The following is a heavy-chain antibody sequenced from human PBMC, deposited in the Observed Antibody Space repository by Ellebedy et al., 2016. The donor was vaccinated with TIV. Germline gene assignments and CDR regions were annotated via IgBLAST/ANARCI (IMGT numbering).Heavy chain of an antibody. V-gene: IGHV3-7*01. CDR2: IRQDGSDK. CDR3: ATDGSYGDYRSPTHAFEI. Sequence: GGSLRPSCEASGFTFSNYWMTWVRQAPGKGLEWVANIRQDGSDKYYVDSVKGRFTISRDNAKNSLYLQMNSLRAEDTAVYYCATDGSYGDYRSPTHAFEIWGQGTMVTVSS. J-gene: IGHJ3*02. D-gene: IGHD4-17*01. CDR1: GFTFSNYW.